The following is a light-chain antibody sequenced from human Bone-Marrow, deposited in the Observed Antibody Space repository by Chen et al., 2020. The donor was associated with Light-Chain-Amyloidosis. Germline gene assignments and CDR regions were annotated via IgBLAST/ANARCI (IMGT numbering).Light chain of an antibody. CDR3: SSYTITNTLV. CDR2: EVT. Sequence: QSALTQPASVSGSPGQSITISCTGTSSDVGGDNHVSWYHQNPDKAPKLMIYEVTNRPSWVPDRFSGSKSDNTASLTISGLQTEDEADYFCSSYTITNTLVFGSGTRVTVL. J-gene: IGLJ1*01. V-gene: IGLV2-14*01. CDR1: SSDVGGDNH.